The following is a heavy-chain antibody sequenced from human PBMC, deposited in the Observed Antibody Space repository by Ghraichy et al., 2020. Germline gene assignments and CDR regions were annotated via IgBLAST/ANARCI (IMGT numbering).Heavy chain of an antibody. CDR1: GFTFSSYS. J-gene: IGHJ6*03. Sequence: GGSLSLSCAASGFTFSSYSMNWVRQAPGKGLDWVSYISSSSSTIYYADSVKGRFTISRDNAKNSLYLQMNSLRDEDTAVYYCAKDHDTAMGYYYYYYMDVWGKGTTVTVSS. V-gene: IGHV3-48*02. CDR3: AKDHDTAMGYYYYYYMDV. D-gene: IGHD5-18*01. CDR2: ISSSSSTI.